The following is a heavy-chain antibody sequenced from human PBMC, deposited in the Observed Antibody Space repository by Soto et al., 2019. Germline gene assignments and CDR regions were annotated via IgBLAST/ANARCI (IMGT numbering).Heavy chain of an antibody. CDR3: ARGLGGSYPHYYYYYYMDV. CDR2: ISAYNGNT. Sequence: ASLKVSCKASGYTFTSYGISWVRQAPGQGLEWMGWISAYNGNTNYAQKLQGRVTMTTDTSTSTAYMELRSLRSDDTAVYYCARGLGGSYPHYYYYYYMDVWGKGTTVTVSS. CDR1: GYTFTSYG. D-gene: IGHD1-26*01. V-gene: IGHV1-18*01. J-gene: IGHJ6*03.